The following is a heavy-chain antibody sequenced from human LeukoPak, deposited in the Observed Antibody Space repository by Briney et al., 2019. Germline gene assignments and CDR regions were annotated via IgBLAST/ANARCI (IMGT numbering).Heavy chain of an antibody. V-gene: IGHV4-4*07. CDR1: GGSISGYY. Sequence: PSETLSLTCSVSGGSISGYYWSWLRQPAGKGLEWIGRLYASGSTYYNPSLKSRVTMSVDTSRNQFSLKLTSVTAADAAVYYCASDVGYARHWGRGTLVTVSS. D-gene: IGHD5-12*01. CDR3: ASDVGYARH. CDR2: LYASGST. J-gene: IGHJ4*02.